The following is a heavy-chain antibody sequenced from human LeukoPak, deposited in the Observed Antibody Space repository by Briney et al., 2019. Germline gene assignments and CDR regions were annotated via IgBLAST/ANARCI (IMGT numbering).Heavy chain of an antibody. CDR1: GGSLNSGDYY. J-gene: IGHJ2*01. V-gene: IGHV4-30-4*01. Sequence: SQTLSLTCTASGGSLNSGDYYWSWIRQPPGKGLEWIGYIYYSGSTYDNPSLKSRVTISEDTSQNQFSLKLSSGTAADTAGYYCARAIRAGYSSSWYFDLWGRGTLVTVSS. CDR3: ARAIRAGYSSSWYFDL. D-gene: IGHD6-13*01. CDR2: IYYSGST.